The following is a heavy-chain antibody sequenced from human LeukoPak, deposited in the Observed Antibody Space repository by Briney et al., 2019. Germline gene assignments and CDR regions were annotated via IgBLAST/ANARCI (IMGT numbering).Heavy chain of an antibody. J-gene: IGHJ2*01. V-gene: IGHV1-46*01. CDR2: INPSGGST. D-gene: IGHD6-6*01. CDR1: GYTFTIYY. Sequence: ASVKVSCKXSGYTFTIYYMHWVRQSPGQGLEWMGIINPSGGSTGYAQKFQGRVTMTRDTSTSTVYMELSSLRSEDTAVYYCARGPVIGGHSSSSAWYFYLWGRGTLVTVSS. CDR3: ARGPVIGGHSSSSAWYFYL.